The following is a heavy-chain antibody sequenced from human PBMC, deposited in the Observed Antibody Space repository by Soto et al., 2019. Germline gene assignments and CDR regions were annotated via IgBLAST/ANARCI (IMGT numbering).Heavy chain of an antibody. CDR3: GRVMRSLLSITALDT. CDR2: IDPSGGKT. CDR1: GYTFTRDQ. J-gene: IGHJ5*02. D-gene: IGHD3-10*01. Sequence: ASVKVSCKASGYTFTRDQIHWVREAPGQGLEWMGMIDPSGGKTNYAQKFQGRVTMTRDTSTSTVYMALSSLRSEDTAIYFCGRVMRSLLSITALDTWGQGTLVTVSS. V-gene: IGHV1-46*01.